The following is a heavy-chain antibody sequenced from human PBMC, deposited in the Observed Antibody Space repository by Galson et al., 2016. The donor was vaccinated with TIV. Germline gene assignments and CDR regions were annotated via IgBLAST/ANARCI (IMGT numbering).Heavy chain of an antibody. V-gene: IGHV3-66*02. CDR2: IYSGGST. CDR1: GFIVSSNY. CDR3: ARDRRHCGNECYLYYYYGMDV. Sequence: SLRLSCAASGFIVSSNYMTWVRQAPGKGLEWVSLIYSGGSTSYADSVKGRFTISRDNSKNTVYLQMNSLRAEDPAVYYCARDRRHCGNECYLYYYYGMDVWGQGTTVTVSS. J-gene: IGHJ6*02. D-gene: IGHD2-21*01.